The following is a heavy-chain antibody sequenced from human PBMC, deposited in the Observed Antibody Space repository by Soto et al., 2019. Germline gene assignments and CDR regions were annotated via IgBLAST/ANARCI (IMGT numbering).Heavy chain of an antibody. D-gene: IGHD6-13*01. V-gene: IGHV1-18*01. CDR2: ISAYSGNT. J-gene: IGHJ4*02. Sequence: VQLVQSEAEVKKPGASVKVSCRASDYTFTSFALSWVRQAPGQGLEWMGWISAYSGNTNYAQKLQGRVTMTTDTSTSTAYMELRSLRSDDTAVYYCARDLGYSSSWYLDYWGQGTLVTVSS. CDR3: ARDLGYSSSWYLDY. CDR1: DYTFTSFA.